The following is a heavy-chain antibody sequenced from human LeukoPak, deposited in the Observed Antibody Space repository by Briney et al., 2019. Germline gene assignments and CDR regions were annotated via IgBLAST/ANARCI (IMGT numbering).Heavy chain of an antibody. CDR3: AKAPHYSDSSGYPDY. CDR2: ISYHGSNK. Sequence: PGGSLRLSCVASGFTFSNYGMHWVRQAPGMGLEWVAAISYHGSNKYYPGSVKGRFTISRDNSKNTLYLQMSSLRAEDTAVYYCAKAPHYSDSSGYPDYWGQGSLVTVSS. J-gene: IGHJ4*02. CDR1: GFTFSNYG. V-gene: IGHV3-30*18. D-gene: IGHD3-22*01.